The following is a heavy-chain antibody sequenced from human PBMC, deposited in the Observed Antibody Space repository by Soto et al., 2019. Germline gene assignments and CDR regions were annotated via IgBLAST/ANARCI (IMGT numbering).Heavy chain of an antibody. J-gene: IGHJ4*02. D-gene: IGHD3-22*01. CDR3: SKGGYYDSSGCFSDY. Sequence: EVQLLESGGGLVQPGGSLRLSCAASGFTFSSYAMSWVRQAPGKGLEWVSAISGSGGSTYYADSVKGRFTISRDNSKNTLYLQMNSLRAEDTAVYCCSKGGYYDSSGCFSDYWGQGTLVTVSS. V-gene: IGHV3-23*01. CDR1: GFTFSSYA. CDR2: ISGSGGST.